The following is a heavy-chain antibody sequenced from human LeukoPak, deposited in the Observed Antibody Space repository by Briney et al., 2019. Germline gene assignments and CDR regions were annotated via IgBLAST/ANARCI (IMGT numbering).Heavy chain of an antibody. CDR1: GGSISSSSYY. J-gene: IGHJ4*02. CDR2: IYYSGST. CDR3: ARPRHYYGSGFDY. D-gene: IGHD3-10*01. Sequence: SETLSLTCTVSGGSISSSSYYWGWIRQPPGKGLEWIGSIYYSGSTYYNPPLKSRITMSVDTSKNQFSLKLSSVTAADTAVYYCARPRHYYGSGFDYWGQGSLVTVSS. V-gene: IGHV4-39*01.